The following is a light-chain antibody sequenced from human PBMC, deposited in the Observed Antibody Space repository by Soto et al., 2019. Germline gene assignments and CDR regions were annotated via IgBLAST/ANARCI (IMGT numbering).Light chain of an antibody. CDR2: EVT. J-gene: IGLJ1*01. Sequence: QSVLTQPASLSESPGQSVTISCTGTSSDVGGYDYVSWYQQHPGKAPKFMIYEVTNRPSGVSHRFSGSKSGNTASLTISGLQAEDEADYYCSSYTTTSTYVFGTGTKVTVL. CDR3: SSYTTTSTYV. V-gene: IGLV2-14*01. CDR1: SSDVGGYDY.